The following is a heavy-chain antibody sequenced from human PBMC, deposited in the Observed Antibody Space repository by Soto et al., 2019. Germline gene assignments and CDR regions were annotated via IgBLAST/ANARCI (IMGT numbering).Heavy chain of an antibody. CDR1: GGSITSNW. Sequence: QVQLQESGPGLMKPSGTLSLTCAVSGGSITSNWWSWVRQPPGKGLEWIAEIFHTGSANYNPSLMGRLTISMDKSRNHLSLNLNSVTAADTAVYYSARHIAVSGTRGFDHWGQGTLVTVSS. J-gene: IGHJ4*02. V-gene: IGHV4-4*02. D-gene: IGHD2-21*01. CDR2: IFHTGSA. CDR3: ARHIAVSGTRGFDH.